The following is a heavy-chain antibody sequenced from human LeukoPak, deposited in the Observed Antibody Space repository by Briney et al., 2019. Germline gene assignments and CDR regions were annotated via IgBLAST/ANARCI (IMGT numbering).Heavy chain of an antibody. J-gene: IGHJ4*02. D-gene: IGHD2-21*01. Sequence: GRSLRLSCAASGFTFSSYATSWVRQAPGKGLEWVSAISGSGGSTYYADSVKGRFTISRDNSKNTLYLQMNSLRAEATAVYYCAKDRVKGPPPPYFDYWGQGTLVTVSS. CDR3: AKDRVKGPPPPYFDY. V-gene: IGHV3-23*01. CDR2: ISGSGGST. CDR1: GFTFSSYA.